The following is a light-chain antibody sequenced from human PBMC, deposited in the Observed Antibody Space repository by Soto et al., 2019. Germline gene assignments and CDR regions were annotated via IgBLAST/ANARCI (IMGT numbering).Light chain of an antibody. CDR3: QQSSSYPWT. CDR1: QGIGSW. V-gene: IGKV1-12*01. J-gene: IGKJ1*01. Sequence: IQMTQSPTSVSASVVDRVTITCRASQGIGSWLAWYQQKAGKAPKLVIYAASSLQSGVPSRFSGSGSGTDFTLTINSLQPEDFETYYCQQSSSYPWTFGQGTKVDIK. CDR2: AAS.